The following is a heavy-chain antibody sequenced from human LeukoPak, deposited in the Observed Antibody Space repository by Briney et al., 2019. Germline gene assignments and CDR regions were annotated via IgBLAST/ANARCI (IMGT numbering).Heavy chain of an antibody. CDR3: ARQRGGWLVFDY. CDR2: IYYSG. Sequence: SETLSLTCTVSGGSISSYYWSWLRQPTGKGLEWIGYIYYSGSYNPSLKSRVTISVDTSKNQFSLKLSSVTAADTAVYYCARQRGGWLVFDYWGQGTLVTVSS. CDR1: GGSISSYY. D-gene: IGHD6-19*01. J-gene: IGHJ4*02. V-gene: IGHV4-59*08.